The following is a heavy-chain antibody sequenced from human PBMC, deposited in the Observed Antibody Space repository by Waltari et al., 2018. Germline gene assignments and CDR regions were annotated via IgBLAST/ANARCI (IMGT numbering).Heavy chain of an antibody. CDR1: GGSISSSSYY. CDR3: ARGGEVVTSYYVDY. V-gene: IGHV4-39*07. Sequence: QLQLQESGPGLVKPSETLSLTCTVSGGSISSSSYYWVWIRQPPGKGLEWIGSSYYSGSTYYNPSLKSRVTISVDTSKNQFSLKLSSVTAADTAVYYCARGGEVVTSYYVDYWGQGTLLIVSS. CDR2: SYYSGST. J-gene: IGHJ4*02. D-gene: IGHD2-21*02.